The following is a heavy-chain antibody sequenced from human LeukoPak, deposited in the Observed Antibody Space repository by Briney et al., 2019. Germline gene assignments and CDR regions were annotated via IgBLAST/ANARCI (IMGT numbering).Heavy chain of an antibody. Sequence: GGSLRLSCVASGFSFSDSVIHWVRQAPGKGLEWVAVIWYDGSNKYYADSVKGRFTISRDNSKNTLYLQMNSLRAEDTAVYYCASAGYSSGWYDFDYWGQGTLVTVSS. CDR1: GFSFSDSV. CDR3: ASAGYSSGWYDFDY. D-gene: IGHD6-19*01. J-gene: IGHJ4*02. V-gene: IGHV3-33*08. CDR2: IWYDGSNK.